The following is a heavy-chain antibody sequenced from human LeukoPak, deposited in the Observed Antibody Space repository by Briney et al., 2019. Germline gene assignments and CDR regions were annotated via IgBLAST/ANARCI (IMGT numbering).Heavy chain of an antibody. Sequence: EALKISCKCSGYSFTCYWMGWVRQMPGKGLEWMGIIFPGDSDTRYSPSFQGQHTIRAHKSLSTAYLQSSSLKASETAMYYCARLGTYYYDSSGYYGFDYWGQGTLVTVSS. V-gene: IGHV5-51*01. J-gene: IGHJ4*02. CDR1: GYSFTCYW. D-gene: IGHD3-22*01. CDR3: ARLGTYYYDSSGYYGFDY. CDR2: IFPGDSDT.